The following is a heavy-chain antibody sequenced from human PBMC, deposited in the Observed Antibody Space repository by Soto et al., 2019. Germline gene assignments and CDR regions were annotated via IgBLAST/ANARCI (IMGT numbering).Heavy chain of an antibody. Sequence: GGSLRLSCAASGFTFSSYWMSWVRQAPGKGLEWVANIKHDGSEKYYVDSVKSRFTISRDNDKNSLYLQTNSLRPKDTAVYYCASRTNHYYYGMGVWGQWNTVTVA. V-gene: IGHV3-7*01. D-gene: IGHD2-8*01. J-gene: IGHJ6*02. CDR3: ASRTNHYYYGMGV. CDR1: GFTFSSYW. CDR2: IKHDGSEK.